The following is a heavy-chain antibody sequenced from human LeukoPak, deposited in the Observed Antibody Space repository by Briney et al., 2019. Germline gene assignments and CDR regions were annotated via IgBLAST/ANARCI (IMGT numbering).Heavy chain of an antibody. CDR1: GGSISTYY. V-gene: IGHV4-59*01. Sequence: SETLSLTCTVSGGSISTYYWSWIRQPPGEGLEWIGYIYYSGNTNYNPSLKSRVTISVDTSKNQFSLKLSSVTTADTAVYYCATYGIAAAGTFDYWGQGTLVTVSS. J-gene: IGHJ4*02. CDR2: IYYSGNT. D-gene: IGHD6-13*01. CDR3: ATYGIAAAGTFDY.